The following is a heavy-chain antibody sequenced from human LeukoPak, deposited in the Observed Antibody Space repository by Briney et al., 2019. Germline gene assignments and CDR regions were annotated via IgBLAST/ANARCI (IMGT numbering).Heavy chain of an antibody. J-gene: IGHJ4*02. CDR1: GFTFSDYY. V-gene: IGHV3-11*01. CDR2: ISSSGSTI. D-gene: IGHD3-22*01. CDR3: ARAPTLYDSSGYSFDY. Sequence: GGSLRLSCAASGFTFSDYYMSWIRQAPGKGLEWVSYISSSGSTIHYADSVKGRFTISRDNAKNSLYLQMNSLRAEDTAVYYCARAPTLYDSSGYSFDYWGQGTLVTVSS.